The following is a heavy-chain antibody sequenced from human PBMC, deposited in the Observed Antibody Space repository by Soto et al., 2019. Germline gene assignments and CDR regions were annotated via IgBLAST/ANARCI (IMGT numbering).Heavy chain of an antibody. CDR3: SKLANYDYIWGQSYYMDV. D-gene: IGHD3-16*01. CDR1: GCTFSSYA. CDR2: ISGSGGST. J-gene: IGHJ6*03. Sequence: GGSLRLSCAASGCTFSSYAMSWVRQAPGKGLEWVSAISGSGGSTYYADSVKGRFTISRDNSKNTLYLQMNSLRAEDTAVYYCSKLANYDYIWGQSYYMDVWGKGTTVTVSS. V-gene: IGHV3-23*01.